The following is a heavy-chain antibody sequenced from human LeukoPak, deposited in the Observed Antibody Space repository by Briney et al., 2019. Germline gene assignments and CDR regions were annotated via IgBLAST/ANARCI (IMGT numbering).Heavy chain of an antibody. D-gene: IGHD3-10*01. J-gene: IGHJ4*02. CDR3: ARHGGGFGSGTYYNFDY. V-gene: IGHV4-59*08. Sequence: SETLSLTCTVSGGSISSYFWSWIRQPPGKGLEWIGYIYYSGSTNYNPSLKSRVTISVDTSMHQFSLKLTSVTTADTAVYYCARHGGGFGSGTYYNFDYWGQGTLVTVSS. CDR2: IYYSGST. CDR1: GGSISSYF.